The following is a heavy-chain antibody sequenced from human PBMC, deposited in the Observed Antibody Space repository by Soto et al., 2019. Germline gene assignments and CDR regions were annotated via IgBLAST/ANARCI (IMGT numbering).Heavy chain of an antibody. D-gene: IGHD6-13*01. CDR3: AKDTSVAAARTFDY. Sequence: EVQLMESGGGLVQPGRSLRLSCAASGFTCDDDEMHWVRQAPGKGLEWVSGISRNSGSIGYADDVTGRFTIPRDNAKNSLYLQMKSLRAEGTALYYCAKDTSVAAARTFDYWGHGTLVTVSS. CDR1: GFTCDDDE. CDR2: ISRNSGSI. J-gene: IGHJ4*01. V-gene: IGHV3-9*01.